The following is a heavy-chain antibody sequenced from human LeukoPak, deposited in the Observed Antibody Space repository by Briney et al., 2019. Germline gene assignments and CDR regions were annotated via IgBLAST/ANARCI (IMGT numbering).Heavy chain of an antibody. CDR3: ARGRLDSMVRGVIAFDP. J-gene: IGHJ5*02. D-gene: IGHD3-10*01. Sequence: PSETLSLTCTVSGGSISSGGYYWSWIRQHPGKGLEWIGYIYYSGSTNYNPSLKSRVTISVDTSKNQFSLKLSSVTAADTAVYYCARGRLDSMVRGVIAFDPWGQGTLVTVSS. CDR2: IYYSGST. V-gene: IGHV4-31*03. CDR1: GGSISSGGYY.